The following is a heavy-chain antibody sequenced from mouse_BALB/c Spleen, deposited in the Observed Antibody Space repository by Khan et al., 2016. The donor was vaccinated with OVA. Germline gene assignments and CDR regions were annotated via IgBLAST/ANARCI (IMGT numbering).Heavy chain of an antibody. CDR1: GYSFTSYY. V-gene: IGHV1S135*01. J-gene: IGHJ3*01. CDR3: LKGTYDY. D-gene: IGHD1-3*01. Sequence: VQLQQPGPELMKPGASVNISCKASGYSFTSYYIHWVKQSHGKSLEWIGYIDPFNGGTDYNQKFKGKATLTVDKSSNTAYMHLSSLTSEDSAVYYCLKGTYDYWRPRTLVTVSA. CDR2: IDPFNGGT.